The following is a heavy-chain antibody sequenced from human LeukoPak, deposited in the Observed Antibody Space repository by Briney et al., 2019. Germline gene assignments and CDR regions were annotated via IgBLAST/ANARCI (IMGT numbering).Heavy chain of an antibody. CDR3: ARCDILTGDDAFDI. D-gene: IGHD3-9*01. V-gene: IGHV4-30-2*01. CDR2: IYHSWST. J-gene: IGHJ3*02. Sequence: PSETLSLICAVPGGSISSGGYSWSWIRQPPGKGLEWIGYIYHSWSTYYNPSLKSRVTISVDRSNNQFSLKLSSVTAADTAVYYCARCDILTGDDAFDIWGQETMVTVSS. CDR1: GGSISSGGYS.